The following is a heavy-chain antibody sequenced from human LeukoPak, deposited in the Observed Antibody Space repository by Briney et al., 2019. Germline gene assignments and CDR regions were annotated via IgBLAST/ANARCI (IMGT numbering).Heavy chain of an antibody. CDR3: ARDLDIVVVPEWGGCDY. Sequence: WASVTVSCKASGYTFTSYYMHWVRQAPGQGLEWMGIINPSGGSTSYAQKFQGRVTMTRDTSTSTVYMELSSLRSEDTAVYYCARDLDIVVVPEWGGCDYWGQGTLVTVSS. J-gene: IGHJ4*02. CDR1: GYTFTSYY. D-gene: IGHD2-2*01. V-gene: IGHV1-46*01. CDR2: INPSGGST.